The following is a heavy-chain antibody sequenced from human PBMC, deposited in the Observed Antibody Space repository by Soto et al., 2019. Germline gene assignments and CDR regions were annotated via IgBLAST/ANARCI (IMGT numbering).Heavy chain of an antibody. CDR3: TRRIGAYGMDV. D-gene: IGHD6-13*01. CDR1: GFTFSGSA. Sequence: PGGSLRLSCAASGFTFSGSAMHWVRQASGKGLEWVGRIRSKTNSYATAYAASVEGRFTISRDDSKNTAYLQMNSLKTEDTAVYFCTRRIGAYGMDVWGQGTTVTVSS. V-gene: IGHV3-73*01. J-gene: IGHJ6*02. CDR2: IRSKTNSYAT.